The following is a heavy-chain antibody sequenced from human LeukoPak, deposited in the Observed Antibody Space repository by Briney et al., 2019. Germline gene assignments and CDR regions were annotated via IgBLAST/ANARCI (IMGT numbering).Heavy chain of an antibody. V-gene: IGHV1-2*06. J-gene: IGHJ4*02. D-gene: IGHD2-15*01. CDR3: ARDRTIGYCSGGSCYFDY. Sequence: ASVKVSCKASGYTFTGYYMHWVRQAPGQGLEWMGRINPNSGGTNYAQKFQGRVTMTRDTSISTAYMELRSLRSDDTAVYYCARDRTIGYCSGGSCYFDYWGQGTLVTVSS. CDR1: GYTFTGYY. CDR2: INPNSGGT.